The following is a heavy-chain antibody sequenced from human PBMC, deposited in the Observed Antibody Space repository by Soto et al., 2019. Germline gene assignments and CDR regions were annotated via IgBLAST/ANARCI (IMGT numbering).Heavy chain of an antibody. V-gene: IGHV1-69*13. CDR3: ARSDHYDILTGYPNSEFDY. D-gene: IGHD3-9*01. Sequence: SVKVSCKASGGTFSSYAISWVRQAPGQGLEWMGGIIPIFGTANYAQKFQGRVTITADESTSTAYMELSSLRSEDTAVYYSARSDHYDILTGYPNSEFDYWGQGTLVTVSS. CDR2: IIPIFGTA. CDR1: GGTFSSYA. J-gene: IGHJ4*02.